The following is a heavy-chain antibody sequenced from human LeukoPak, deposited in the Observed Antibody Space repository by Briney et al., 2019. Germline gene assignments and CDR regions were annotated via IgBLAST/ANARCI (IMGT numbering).Heavy chain of an antibody. V-gene: IGHV3-7*03. CDR1: GFTFNNYW. Sequence: GGSLRLSCAASGFTFNNYWMSWVRQAPGKGLEWVANIKPDENEKFYVDSVKGRFTISRDNAKNSLYLQMNSLRAEDTALYYCTRGPDGFDYWGQGTLVTVSS. D-gene: IGHD1-14*01. CDR2: IKPDENEK. CDR3: TRGPDGFDY. J-gene: IGHJ4*02.